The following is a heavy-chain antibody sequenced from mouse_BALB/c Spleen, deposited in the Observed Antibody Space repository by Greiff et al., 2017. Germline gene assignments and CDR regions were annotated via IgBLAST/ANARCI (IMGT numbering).Heavy chain of an antibody. V-gene: IGHV5-6-5*01. CDR2: ISSGGST. CDR3: AKITTVVGAMDY. CDR1: GFTFSSYA. Sequence: EVQRVESGGGLVKPGGSLKLSCAASGFTFSSYAMSWVRQTPEKRLEWVASISSGGSTYYPDSVKGRFTISRDNARNILYLQMSSLRSEDTAMYYCAKITTVVGAMDYWGQGTSVTVSS. D-gene: IGHD1-1*01. J-gene: IGHJ4*01.